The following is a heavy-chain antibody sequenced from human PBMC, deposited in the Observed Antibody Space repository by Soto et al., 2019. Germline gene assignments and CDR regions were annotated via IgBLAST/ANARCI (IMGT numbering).Heavy chain of an antibody. CDR3: ARFQTGIAVAGRFDY. CDR2: IYYSGST. J-gene: IGHJ4*02. V-gene: IGHV4-59*01. CDR1: GGSISSSY. D-gene: IGHD6-19*01. Sequence: SETLSLTCTVSGGSISSSYWGWIRQPPGKGLEWIGYIYYSGSTNYNPSLKSRVTISVDTSKNQFSLKLSSVTAADTAVYYCARFQTGIAVAGRFDYWGQGTLVTVSS.